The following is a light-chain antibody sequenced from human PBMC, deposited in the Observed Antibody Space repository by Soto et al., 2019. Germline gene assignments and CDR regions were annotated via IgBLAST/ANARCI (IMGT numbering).Light chain of an antibody. CDR3: QQYGSPRT. Sequence: ERLMTPSPATLSVSPGESATLSCRASQSVSTSLAWYQQKPGQAPRLLIYGASSRATGIPDRFSGSGSGTDFTLTISRLEPEDFAVYYCQQYGSPRTFGQGTKVDIK. J-gene: IGKJ1*01. V-gene: IGKV3-20*01. CDR2: GAS. CDR1: QSVSTS.